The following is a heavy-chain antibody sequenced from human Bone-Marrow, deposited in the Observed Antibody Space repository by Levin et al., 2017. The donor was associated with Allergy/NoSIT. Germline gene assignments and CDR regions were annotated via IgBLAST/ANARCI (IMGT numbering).Heavy chain of an antibody. CDR1: CGSISSAGYH. CDR3: ARLDGYSFDY. Sequence: SQTLSLLCTVSCGSISSAGYHWTWIRQYPGKGLEWIGYISYRGSTYFNPSLKSRLTMSIDTSEQHFSLNLTSVSAADTAIYYCARLDGYSFDYWGQGALVTISS. CDR2: ISYRGST. D-gene: IGHD1-1*01. V-gene: IGHV4-31*03. J-gene: IGHJ4*02.